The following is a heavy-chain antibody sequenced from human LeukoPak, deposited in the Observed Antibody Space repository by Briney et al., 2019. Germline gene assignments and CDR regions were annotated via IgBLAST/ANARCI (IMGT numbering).Heavy chain of an antibody. Sequence: GGSLRLSCAASGFTFSSYVMSWVRQIPGKGLEWVSAISGSGGSTYSADSVKGRFTISRDNSKETAYLQMRSLRAEDTAVYYCAKATHGYSYGPLDFWGQGTLVTVSS. D-gene: IGHD5-18*01. CDR2: ISGSGGST. CDR1: GFTFSSYV. CDR3: AKATHGYSYGPLDF. V-gene: IGHV3-23*01. J-gene: IGHJ4*02.